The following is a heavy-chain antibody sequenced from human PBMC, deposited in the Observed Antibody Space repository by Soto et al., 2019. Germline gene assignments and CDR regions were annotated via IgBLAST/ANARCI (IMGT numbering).Heavy chain of an antibody. J-gene: IGHJ4*02. V-gene: IGHV2-70*01. CDR1: GFSLSTSGMC. CDR3: ARGVGGLLWKARPYYFDY. Sequence: VSGPTLVNPTQTLTLTCTFSGFSLSTSGMCVSWIRQPPGKALEWLALIDWDDDKYYSTSLKTRLTISKDTSKNQVVLTMTNMDPVDAATYYCARGVGGLLWKARPYYFDYWGQGTLVTVSS. D-gene: IGHD3-10*01. CDR2: IDWDDDK.